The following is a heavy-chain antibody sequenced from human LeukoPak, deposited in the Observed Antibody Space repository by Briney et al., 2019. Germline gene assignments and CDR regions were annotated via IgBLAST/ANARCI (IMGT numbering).Heavy chain of an antibody. V-gene: IGHV3-23*01. D-gene: IGHD3-10*01. CDR2: ISGSGGSA. CDR3: ARGSSASYYNSRFDY. J-gene: IGHJ4*02. Sequence: PGGSLRLSXVASGFTFSSYAVSWVRQAPGKGLEWVSAISGSGGSAYYADSVKGRFTFSRDNSKNTLYLQMSGLRVEDTAVYYCARGSSASYYNSRFDYWGQGTPVTVSS. CDR1: GFTFSSYA.